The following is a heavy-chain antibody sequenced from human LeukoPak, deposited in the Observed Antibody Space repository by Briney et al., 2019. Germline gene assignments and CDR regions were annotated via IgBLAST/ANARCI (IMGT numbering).Heavy chain of an antibody. J-gene: IGHJ4*02. Sequence: PGGSLTLSCAVSGFTFSSYSMTWVRQAPGKGLEWVSSISCSSGYKYYADSVKGRFTISRDNSKNTLYLQMNSLRAEDTAVYYCAEPEGGYYDIRPDWGQGTLVTVSS. V-gene: IGHV3-21*04. CDR1: GFTFSSYS. CDR3: AEPEGGYYDIRPD. CDR2: ISCSSGYK. D-gene: IGHD3-22*01.